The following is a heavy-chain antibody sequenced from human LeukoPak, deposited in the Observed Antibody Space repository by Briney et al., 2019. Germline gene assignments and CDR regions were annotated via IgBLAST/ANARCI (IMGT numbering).Heavy chain of an antibody. Sequence: GGSLRLSCAASGFTFSGYSMNWVRQAPGKGLEWVANIKQDGSEKYYVDSVKGRFTISRDSAKNSLYLQMNSLRAEDTAVYYCARALGTYYDFWSGFAFDIWGQGTMVTVSS. CDR2: IKQDGSEK. CDR1: GFTFSGYS. V-gene: IGHV3-7*01. CDR3: ARALGTYYDFWSGFAFDI. D-gene: IGHD3-3*01. J-gene: IGHJ3*02.